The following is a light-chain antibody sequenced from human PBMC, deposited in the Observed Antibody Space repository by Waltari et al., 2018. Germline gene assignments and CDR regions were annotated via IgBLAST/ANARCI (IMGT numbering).Light chain of an antibody. CDR1: SNDVGGYIS. Sequence: QSALTQPASVSGSPGQSVTIFCTGTSNDVGGYISVRWYQEHPGQAPRVIIYDVSDRPSGVSDRFSGSKSGNTASLTISGLQAEDEADYYCSSQSSNNVVLFGGGTKLTVL. V-gene: IGLV2-14*01. CDR2: DVS. CDR3: SSQSSNNVVL. J-gene: IGLJ2*01.